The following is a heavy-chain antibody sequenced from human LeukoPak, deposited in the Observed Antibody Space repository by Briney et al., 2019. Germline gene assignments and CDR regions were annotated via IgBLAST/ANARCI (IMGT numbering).Heavy chain of an antibody. CDR2: INGGGDIT. D-gene: IGHD2-15*01. J-gene: IGHJ5*02. CDR3: AKDRVLLP. V-gene: IGHV3-23*01. Sequence: GGSLRLPCAASGFTFSSYAMSWVRQAPGQGLEWVSTINGGGDITYYADSVKGRFSISRDNSKDTLYLQMNSLRAEDTAVYYCAKDRVLLPGGQGTQVTISS. CDR1: GFTFSSYA.